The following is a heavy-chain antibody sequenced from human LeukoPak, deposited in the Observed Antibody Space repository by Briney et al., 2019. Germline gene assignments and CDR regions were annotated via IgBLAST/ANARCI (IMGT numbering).Heavy chain of an antibody. CDR3: ARGPPPDTDYYYYYGMDV. CDR2: IYSGGNT. D-gene: IGHD5-18*01. J-gene: IGHJ6*02. V-gene: IGHV3-53*01. Sequence: GGSLRLSCAASGFTVSSNYISWVRQAPGKGLEWVSVIYSGGNTYYADSVKGRFTISRDNSKNTLYLQMNSLRAEDTAVYYCARGPPPDTDYYYYYGMDVWGQGTTVTVSS. CDR1: GFTVSSNY.